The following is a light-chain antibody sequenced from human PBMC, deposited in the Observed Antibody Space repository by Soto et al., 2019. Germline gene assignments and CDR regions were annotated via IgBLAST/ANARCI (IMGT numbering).Light chain of an antibody. CDR3: QQYNHWHLT. J-gene: IGKJ1*01. Sequence: EIVMTQSPATLSVSPGERATLSCRASQSVSSNLAWYQQKPGQAPRLLIYGASTRATAIPARFSDSGSGTEFTLAISSLQSEDCVVSDRQQYNHWHLTFGQGPKLEIQ. V-gene: IGKV3-15*01. CDR1: QSVSSN. CDR2: GAS.